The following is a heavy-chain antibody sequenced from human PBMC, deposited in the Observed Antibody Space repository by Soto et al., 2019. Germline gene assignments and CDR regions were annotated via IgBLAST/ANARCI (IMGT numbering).Heavy chain of an antibody. CDR3: ASSGAVGGPVTRRGGDWFDR. Sequence: PSETMSLTWALFGASINNSNGWSWVRQSPGKGLEWIGEIYYSGSTNCNPSLKSRVSISADKSKNHISRKYSFGTVADPAVYYCASSGAVGGPVTRRGGDWFDRWGQGTQVTVSS. CDR2: IYYSGST. V-gene: IGHV4-4*02. D-gene: IGHD2-2*01. J-gene: IGHJ5*02. CDR1: GASINNSNG.